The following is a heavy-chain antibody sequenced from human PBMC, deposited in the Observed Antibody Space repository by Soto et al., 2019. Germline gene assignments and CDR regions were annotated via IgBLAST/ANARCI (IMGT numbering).Heavy chain of an antibody. J-gene: IGHJ4*02. D-gene: IGHD3-16*01. V-gene: IGHV4-31*03. CDR3: ASGFGSLES. CDR1: GGSISSGGYY. Sequence: QVQLQESGPGLVKPSQTLSLTCTVSGGSISSGGYYWSWIRQHPGRGLEWIGYIYYSENTYYNPYLKIRVTISVESSKNQFPLKLSSVTVADTAVYYCASGFGSLESWGQGTLVSVSS. CDR2: IYYSENT.